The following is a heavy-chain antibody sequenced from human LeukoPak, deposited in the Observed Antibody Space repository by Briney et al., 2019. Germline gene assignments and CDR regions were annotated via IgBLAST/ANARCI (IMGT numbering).Heavy chain of an antibody. J-gene: IGHJ3*02. CDR2: ISYDGSNK. Sequence: SCKASGYTVTSYYMHWVRQAPGKGLEWVAVISYDGSNKYYADSVKGRFTISRDNSKNTLYLQMNSLRAEDTAVYYCARDFLLYGSIDAFDIWGQGTMVTVSS. V-gene: IGHV3-30*04. CDR3: ARDFLLYGSIDAFDI. D-gene: IGHD3-16*01. CDR1: GYTVTSYY.